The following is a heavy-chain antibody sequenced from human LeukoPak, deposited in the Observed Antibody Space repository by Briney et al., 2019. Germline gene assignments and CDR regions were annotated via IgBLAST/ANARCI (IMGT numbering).Heavy chain of an antibody. CDR1: GFTFSSYE. CDR2: ISSSGSTI. V-gene: IGHV3-48*03. J-gene: IGHJ4*02. CDR3: AKDPIWWNYFDY. D-gene: IGHD2-8*02. Sequence: GSLRLSCAASGFTFSSYEMNWVRQAPGKGLEWVSYISSSGSTIYYADSVKGRFTISRDNAKNSLYLQMNSLRAEDTAVYYCAKDPIWWNYFDYWGQGTLVTVSS.